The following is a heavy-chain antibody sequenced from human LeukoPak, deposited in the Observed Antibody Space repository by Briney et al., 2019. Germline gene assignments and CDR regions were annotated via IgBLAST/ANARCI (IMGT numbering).Heavy chain of an antibody. CDR1: GILFSNFG. CDR2: IRYDGTTE. D-gene: IGHD2-15*01. V-gene: IGHV3-30*02. CDR3: AKTMVEAVTYSFDY. Sequence: GGSLRLSCVASGILFSNFGMHWVRQAPGKGLERVAFIRYDGTTEYYADSVKGRFTVSRDNSNNTLCLQMNNLRTEDTAMYYCAKTMVEAVTYSFDYWGQGALVTVSS. J-gene: IGHJ4*02.